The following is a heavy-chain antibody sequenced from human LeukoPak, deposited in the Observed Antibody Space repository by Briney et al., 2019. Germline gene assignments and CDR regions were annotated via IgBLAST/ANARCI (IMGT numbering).Heavy chain of an antibody. CDR3: ARGLGDFWSGYSLYYFDY. CDR1: GGSFSGYY. CDR2: IYYSGST. J-gene: IGHJ4*02. Sequence: ASETLSLTCAVYGGSFSGYYWSWIRQHPGKGLEWIGYIYYSGSTYYNPSLKSRVTISVDTSKNQFSPKLSSVTAADTAMYYCARGLGDFWSGYSLYYFDYWGQGTLVTVSS. V-gene: IGHV4-31*11. D-gene: IGHD3-3*01.